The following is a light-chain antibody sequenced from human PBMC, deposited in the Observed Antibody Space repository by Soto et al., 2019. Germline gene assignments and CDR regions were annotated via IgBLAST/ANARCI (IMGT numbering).Light chain of an antibody. J-gene: IGLJ3*02. Sequence: QYVLTQPPSVSGAPGQRVTISCTGRSSNIGADYDVHWYQQLPGTAPKLLIYGNSNRPSGVPDRFSGSKSGTSASLAITGLQAEDEADYYCQSYDSSLSAVVFGGGTKLTVL. CDR1: SSNIGADYD. V-gene: IGLV1-40*01. CDR2: GNS. CDR3: QSYDSSLSAVV.